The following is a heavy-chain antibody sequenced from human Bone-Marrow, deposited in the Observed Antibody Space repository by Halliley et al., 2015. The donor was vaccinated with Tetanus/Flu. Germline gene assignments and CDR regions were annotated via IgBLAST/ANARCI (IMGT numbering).Heavy chain of an antibody. J-gene: IGHJ4*02. Sequence: PGKGLEWIGEINHSGSPNSTPSPKSRVPISVDTSKSHFSLKLSSVTAADTAVYYCARQYAYFDYWGQGTLVTVSS. V-gene: IGHV4-34*01. CDR2: INHSGSP. CDR3: ARQYAYFDY.